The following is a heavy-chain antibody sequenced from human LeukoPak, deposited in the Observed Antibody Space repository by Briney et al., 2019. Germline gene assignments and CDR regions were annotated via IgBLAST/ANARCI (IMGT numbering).Heavy chain of an antibody. CDR3: AKYPYPYYGSGTFDY. CDR2: ISGSGGST. V-gene: IGHV3-23*01. CDR1: GFTFSSYA. J-gene: IGHJ4*02. D-gene: IGHD3-10*01. Sequence: PGGSLRLSCAASGFTFSSYAMSGVRQPPGKGLEWVSAISGSGGSTYYADSVKGRFTISGDYSKNTLYLQMNSLRAEDTAVYCFAKYPYPYYGSGTFDYWGQGTLVTVSS.